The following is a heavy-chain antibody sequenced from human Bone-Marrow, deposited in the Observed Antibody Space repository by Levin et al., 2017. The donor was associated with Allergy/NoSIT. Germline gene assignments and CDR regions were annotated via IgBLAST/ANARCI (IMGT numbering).Heavy chain of an antibody. Sequence: TGGSLRLSCVASGFTFSRYALNWVRQAPGKGLEWVSSISSSGAYIYYADSVKGRFTISRDSATNSLYLQMNSLRAEDTAVYYCARDRSVDGDFHDYWGQGTLVTVSS. J-gene: IGHJ4*02. CDR1: GFTFSRYA. CDR2: ISSSGAYI. CDR3: ARDRSVDGDFHDY. V-gene: IGHV3-21*01. D-gene: IGHD6-19*01.